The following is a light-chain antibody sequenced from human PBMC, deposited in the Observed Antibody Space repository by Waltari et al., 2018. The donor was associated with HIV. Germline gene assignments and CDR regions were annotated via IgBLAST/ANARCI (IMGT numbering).Light chain of an antibody. J-gene: IGLJ3*02. CDR2: YNN. CDR3: AAWDDSLMGV. Sequence: QSVLTQPSSASGPPGQRVTISCSGSSSNIGSNTVNWYQQLPGTSPKLLISYNNQRPSEVPDRFSGSKSVTSASLAICGLQSEDDADYYCAAWDDSLMGVFGGGTRLTVL. V-gene: IGLV1-44*01. CDR1: SSNIGSNT.